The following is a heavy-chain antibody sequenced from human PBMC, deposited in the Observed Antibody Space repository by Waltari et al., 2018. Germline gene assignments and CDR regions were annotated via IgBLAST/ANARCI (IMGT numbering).Heavy chain of an antibody. J-gene: IGHJ4*02. V-gene: IGHV4-38-2*01. D-gene: IGHD6-6*01. CDR3: ARPQLALSTFDY. Sequence: QVQLQESGPGLVKPSETLSLTCAVSGYSISSGYYWGWIWQPPGKGLEWIGSIYHSGSTYYNPSLKSRVTISVDTSKNQFSLKLSSVTAADTAVYYCARPQLALSTFDYWGQGTLVTVSS. CDR1: GYSISSGYY. CDR2: IYHSGST.